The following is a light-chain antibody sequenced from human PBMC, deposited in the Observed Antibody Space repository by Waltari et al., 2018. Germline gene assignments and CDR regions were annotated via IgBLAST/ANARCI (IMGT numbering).Light chain of an antibody. V-gene: IGLV3-21*02. J-gene: IGLJ2*01. CDR1: NLENEA. CDR2: DDS. CDR3: QVWDTRNYHVV. Sequence: SYVLTQPPSVSVAPGQTAKILCGGNNLENEAVHWYQQKPGQAPVLVVYDDSERPSEIPERFSGSNSGNAATLTISRVEAGDEADYYCQVWDTRNYHVVFGGGTKLTVL.